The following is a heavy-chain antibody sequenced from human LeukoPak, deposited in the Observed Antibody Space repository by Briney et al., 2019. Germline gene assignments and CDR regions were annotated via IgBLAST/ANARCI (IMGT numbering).Heavy chain of an antibody. J-gene: IGHJ4*02. CDR1: GFTFSSYG. CDR3: AKEVAGPFDY. CDR2: ISPSGDIT. D-gene: IGHD6-19*01. Sequence: PGGSLRLSCAASGFTFSSYGMSWVRQAPGKGLEWVSGISPSGDITYYADSVKGRFTISRDNSKNTLYLQMNSLRAEDTAVYYCAKEVAGPFDYWGQGTLVTVSS. V-gene: IGHV3-23*01.